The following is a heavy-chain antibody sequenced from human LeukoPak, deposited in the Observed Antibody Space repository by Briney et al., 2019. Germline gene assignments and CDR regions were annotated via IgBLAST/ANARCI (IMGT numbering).Heavy chain of an antibody. J-gene: IGHJ6*03. CDR1: GGTFRSYG. CDR2: MIPMFGTA. V-gene: IGHV1-69*05. D-gene: IGHD6-19*01. Sequence: ASVKVSCKASGGTFRSYGFSWVRQAPGQGLEWMGGMIPMFGTANYAQKLQGRVSMTTDTSTSTAYMDLRSLRSDDTAVYYCARDLRYSSGWSASGMDVWGKGTTVTISS. CDR3: ARDLRYSSGWSASGMDV.